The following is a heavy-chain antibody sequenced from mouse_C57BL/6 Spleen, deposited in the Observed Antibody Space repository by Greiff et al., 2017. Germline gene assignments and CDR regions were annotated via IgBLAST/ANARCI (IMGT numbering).Heavy chain of an antibody. CDR1: GYTFTSYW. Sequence: VQLQQPGAELVKPGASVKMSCKASGYTFTSYWITWVKQRPGQGLEWIGDIYPGSGSTNYNEKFKSKATLTVDTSSSTAYMQLSSLTSEDSAVYYCARWEGNYDYFDYWGQGTTLTVSS. CDR3: ARWEGNYDYFDY. CDR2: IYPGSGST. J-gene: IGHJ2*01. D-gene: IGHD2-1*01. V-gene: IGHV1-55*01.